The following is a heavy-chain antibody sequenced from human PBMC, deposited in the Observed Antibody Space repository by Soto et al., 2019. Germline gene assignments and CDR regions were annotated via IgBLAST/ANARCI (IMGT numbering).Heavy chain of an antibody. D-gene: IGHD3-10*01. J-gene: IGHJ4*02. V-gene: IGHV3-23*01. CDR3: AKEGYVSGFF. CDR1: GFTITTHA. Sequence: EVQLLESGGGLVQPGGSLRLSCAVSGFTITTHAIIWVRQGPGKGLEWVSGISGGAGSTYYADCVKGRFTISRDNPKNALYLQMNSLRAEDTAVYYCAKEGYVSGFFWGQGTLVTVSS. CDR2: ISGGAGST.